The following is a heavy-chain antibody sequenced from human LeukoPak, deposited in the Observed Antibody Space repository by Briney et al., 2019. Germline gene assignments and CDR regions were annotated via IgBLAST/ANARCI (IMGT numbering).Heavy chain of an antibody. CDR1: GGFTSDYK. V-gene: IGHV4-4*08. D-gene: IGHD2-8*01. CDR3: AREWSAFDI. CDR2: IYSSGAT. J-gene: IGHJ3*02. Sequence: PSETLSLTCNVSGGFTSDYKWSLIRQPPGKGLEWIGYIYSSGATNYNPSLKSRVTLSIDTSKNQFSLKLSSVIAADTAVYYCAREWSAFDIWGQGTMVIVSS.